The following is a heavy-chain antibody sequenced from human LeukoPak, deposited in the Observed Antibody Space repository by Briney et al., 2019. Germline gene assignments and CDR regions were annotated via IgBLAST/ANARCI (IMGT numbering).Heavy chain of an antibody. Sequence: VASVKVSCKASGYTFTSYYMHWVRQAPGQGLEWMGIINPSGGSTSYAQKFQGRVTMTRDMSTSTVYMELSSLRSEDTAVYYCARDYSPGVVVVAATALDYWGQGTLSPSPQ. CDR3: ARDYSPGVVVVAATALDY. J-gene: IGHJ4*02. V-gene: IGHV1-46*01. CDR2: INPSGGST. CDR1: GYTFTSYY. D-gene: IGHD2-15*01.